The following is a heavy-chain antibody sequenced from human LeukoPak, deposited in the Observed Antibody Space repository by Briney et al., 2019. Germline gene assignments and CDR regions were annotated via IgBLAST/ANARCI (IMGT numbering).Heavy chain of an antibody. CDR3: AKDRMQYQLLFDAFDI. D-gene: IGHD2-2*01. V-gene: IGHV3-23*01. J-gene: IGHJ3*02. CDR1: GFTFSSYA. Sequence: HSGGSLRLSCAASGFTFSSYAMSWVRQAPGKGLEWVSAISGSGGSTYYADSVKGGFTISRDNSKNTLYLQMNSLRAEDTAVYYCAKDRMQYQLLFDAFDIWGQGTMVTVSS. CDR2: ISGSGGST.